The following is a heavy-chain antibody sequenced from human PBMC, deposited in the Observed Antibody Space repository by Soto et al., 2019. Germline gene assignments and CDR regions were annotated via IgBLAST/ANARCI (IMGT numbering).Heavy chain of an antibody. CDR1: GGTFSSYA. CDR2: IIPIFGTA. CDR3: ARDPLDDYGDYVETYGMDV. D-gene: IGHD4-17*01. Sequence: GASVKVSCKASGGTFSSYAISWVRQAPGQGLEWMGGIIPIFGTANYAQKFQGRVTITADESTSTAYMELSSLRSEDTAVYYCARDPLDDYGDYVETYGMDVWGQGPTVTVSS. V-gene: IGHV1-69*13. J-gene: IGHJ6*02.